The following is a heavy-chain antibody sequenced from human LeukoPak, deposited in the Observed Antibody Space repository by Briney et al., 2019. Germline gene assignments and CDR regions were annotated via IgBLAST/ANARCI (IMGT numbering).Heavy chain of an antibody. V-gene: IGHV3-64*04. CDR2: ISSNGGST. CDR1: GFTFSSYA. D-gene: IGHD3-22*01. J-gene: IGHJ4*02. CDR3: ASNYYDSSGYYASLDY. Sequence: GSLRLSCSASGFTFSSYAMHWVRQAPGKGLEYVSAISSNGGSTYYADSVKGRFTISRDNSKNTLYLQMNSLRAEDTAVYYCASNYYDSSGYYASLDYWGQGTLVTVSS.